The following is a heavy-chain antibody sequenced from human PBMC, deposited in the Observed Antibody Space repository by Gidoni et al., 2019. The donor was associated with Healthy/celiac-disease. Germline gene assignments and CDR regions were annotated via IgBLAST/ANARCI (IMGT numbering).Heavy chain of an antibody. CDR1: GGSISSGSSY. D-gene: IGHD3-22*01. CDR3: ARDPGDSYYYDSRGQIKTAEGH. CDR2: IYTSGST. J-gene: IGHJ1*01. V-gene: IGHV4-61*02. Sequence: QVQLQASGPGLVKPSQTLSLTCTASGGSISSGSSYWSWIRQHAGKGLEWIGRIYTSGSTNYKPSLKSRVTKSVDTSKNQFSLKLSSVTAADTAVYYCARDPGDSYYYDSRGQIKTAEGHWGQGTLVTVSS.